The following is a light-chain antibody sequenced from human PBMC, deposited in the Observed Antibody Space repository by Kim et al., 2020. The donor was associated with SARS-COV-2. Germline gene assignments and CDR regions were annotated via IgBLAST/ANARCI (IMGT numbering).Light chain of an antibody. V-gene: IGLV3-1*01. J-gene: IGLJ3*02. CDR1: KLGDKY. Sequence: SPGQTASITCSVDKLGDKYACWYQQTPGQSPVLVIYQDSKRPSGIPERFSGSNSGNTATLTISGTQAMDEADYYCQAWDSSTAWVFGGGTQLTVL. CDR2: QDS. CDR3: QAWDSSTAWV.